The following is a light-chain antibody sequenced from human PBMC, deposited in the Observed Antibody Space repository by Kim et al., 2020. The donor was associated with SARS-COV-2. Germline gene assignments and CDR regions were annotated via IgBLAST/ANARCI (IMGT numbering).Light chain of an antibody. CDR3: QQYDTSLT. Sequence: EIVLTQSPGTLSLSPGERATLFCRASQSLSSDYLAWYQQKPGQAPRLLIYRASTRATGIPDRFSGSGSGTDFTLTISRLEPEDFAVYYCQQYDTSLTFGGGTKVDIK. CDR2: RAS. CDR1: QSLSSDY. V-gene: IGKV3-20*01. J-gene: IGKJ4*01.